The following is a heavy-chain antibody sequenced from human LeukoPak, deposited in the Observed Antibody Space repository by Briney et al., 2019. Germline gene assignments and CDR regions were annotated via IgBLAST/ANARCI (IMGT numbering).Heavy chain of an antibody. CDR3: ARDDTVIHFDY. CDR1: GFTFSSYE. J-gene: IGHJ4*02. Sequence: GGSLTLSCAASGFTFSSYEMNWVRQAPGKGLEWVSYISSSGSTIYYADSVKGRFTISRDNAKHSLYLQMNRLRAEDTAVYCCARDDTVIHFDYWGQGTLVTVSS. V-gene: IGHV3-48*03. CDR2: ISSSGSTI. D-gene: IGHD3-16*02.